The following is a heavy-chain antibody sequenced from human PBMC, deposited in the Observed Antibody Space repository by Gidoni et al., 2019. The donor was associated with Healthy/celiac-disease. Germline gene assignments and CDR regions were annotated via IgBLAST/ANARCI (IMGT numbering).Heavy chain of an antibody. D-gene: IGHD6-19*01. CDR3: ARQEQWLVRVIFDY. CDR2: IYHSGST. CDR1: GGYIRSSSYC. Sequence: QLQLQESGPGLVKPSETLAPTCTVAGGYIRSSSYCWGWLRQHPGKGLEWLGRIYHSGSTYYNPPLTRRVTISVDTSKHPFSLKLSSVTAADTAVYSCARQEQWLVRVIFDYWGQGTLVTVSS. J-gene: IGHJ4*02. V-gene: IGHV4-39*01.